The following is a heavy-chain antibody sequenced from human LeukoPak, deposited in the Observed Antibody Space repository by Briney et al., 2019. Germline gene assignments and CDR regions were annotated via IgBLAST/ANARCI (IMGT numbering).Heavy chain of an antibody. CDR2: ISAYNGNT. V-gene: IGHV1-18*01. CDR1: GYTFTSYA. D-gene: IGHD5-12*01. Sequence: ASVKVSCKASGYTFTSYAISWVRPAPGQGLEWVGWISAYNGNTNYAQKLQGRVTMTTDTSTSTAYMDLRSLRSDDTAVYYCARVRNSGFRYVDSWGQGTLVTVSS. J-gene: IGHJ4*02. CDR3: ARVRNSGFRYVDS.